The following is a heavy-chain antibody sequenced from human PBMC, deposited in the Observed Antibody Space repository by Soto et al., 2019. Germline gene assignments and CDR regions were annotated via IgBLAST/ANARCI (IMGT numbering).Heavy chain of an antibody. Sequence: VQLQESGPGRVKASETLSLTCTVSGGSMSNYYWSWIRQPPGKGLESIGYIYYIGSTNYNPSLKSRVTMSVDTSRNQLSLNLTSVTAADTAVYYCARGYSPALGAPWARVNWFDPWGQGTLATVSS. D-gene: IGHD1-26*01. CDR3: ARGYSPALGAPWARVNWFDP. CDR2: IYYIGST. V-gene: IGHV4-59*01. J-gene: IGHJ5*02. CDR1: GGSMSNYY.